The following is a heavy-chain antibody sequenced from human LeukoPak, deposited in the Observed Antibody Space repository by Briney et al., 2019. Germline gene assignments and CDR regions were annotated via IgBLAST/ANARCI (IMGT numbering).Heavy chain of an antibody. D-gene: IGHD3-22*01. CDR1: GGSISSGGYY. V-gene: IGHV4-30-2*01. Sequence: PSQTLSLTCTVSGGSISSGGYYWSWIRQPPGKGLEWIGYIYQSGSASYNPSLQSRVTISIDKSKNQFSLNLNSVTAADTAVYYCARNSYYDNSGEGAFDIWGQGTMVTVSS. J-gene: IGHJ3*02. CDR2: IYQSGSA. CDR3: ARNSYYDNSGEGAFDI.